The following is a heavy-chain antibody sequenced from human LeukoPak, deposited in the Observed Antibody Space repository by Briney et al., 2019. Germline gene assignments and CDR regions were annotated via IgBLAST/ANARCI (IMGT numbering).Heavy chain of an antibody. CDR1: GYTFTSYG. J-gene: IGHJ4*02. D-gene: IGHD3-9*01. CDR3: ARVHYDILTGYSYFDY. Sequence: RASVKVSCKASGYTFTSYGISWVRQAPGQGLEWMGCISAYNDNTKYTQKLQGRVTITTDTSTSTAYTELRSLRSDDTAVYYCARVHYDILTGYSYFDYWGQGTLVTVSS. V-gene: IGHV1-18*01. CDR2: ISAYNDNT.